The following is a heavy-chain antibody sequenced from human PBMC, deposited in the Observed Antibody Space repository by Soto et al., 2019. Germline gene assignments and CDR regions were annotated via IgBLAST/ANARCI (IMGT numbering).Heavy chain of an antibody. J-gene: IGHJ5*02. V-gene: IGHV3-9*01. CDR2: ITWNGGTI. D-gene: IGHD6-13*01. CDR1: GFAFDDYV. CDR3: AKGGSAALIAPSGRDNWFDP. Sequence: SLRLSCAASGFAFDDYVMHWVRQPPGRGLEWVSGITWNGGTIRYVDSVKGRFTISRDNAEKSLYLQMNSLRPEDTAVYYCAKGGSAALIAPSGRDNWFDPWGQGTQVTVSS.